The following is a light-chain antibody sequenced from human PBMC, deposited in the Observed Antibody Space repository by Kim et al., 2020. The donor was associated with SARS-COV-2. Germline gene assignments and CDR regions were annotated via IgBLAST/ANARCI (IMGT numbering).Light chain of an antibody. CDR2: QDS. J-gene: IGLJ2*01. CDR3: QAWDSSTVV. CDR1: KLGDKY. V-gene: IGLV3-1*01. Sequence: VSPGQTASITCSGDKLGDKYACWYQQKPGQSPVLVIYQDSKRPSGIPERFSGSNSGKTATLTISGTQAMDEADYYCQAWDSSTVVFGGGTQLTVL.